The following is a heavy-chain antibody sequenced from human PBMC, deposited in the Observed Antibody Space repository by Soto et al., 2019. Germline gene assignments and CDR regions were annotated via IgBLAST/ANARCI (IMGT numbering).Heavy chain of an antibody. CDR3: ARDADRITIFGPVIIGDL. Sequence: ASVKVSCKASGYTFTSYGISFVRHAPGQGLEWMGWISAYNGNTNYAQKLQGRVTMTTDTSTSTAYMELRSLRSDDTAVYYCARDADRITIFGPVIIGDLRGQGTMVTLSS. CDR1: GYTFTSYG. V-gene: IGHV1-18*01. J-gene: IGHJ3*01. CDR2: ISAYNGNT. D-gene: IGHD3-3*01.